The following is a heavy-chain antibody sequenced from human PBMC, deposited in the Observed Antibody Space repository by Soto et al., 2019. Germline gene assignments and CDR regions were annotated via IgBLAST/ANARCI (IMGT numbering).Heavy chain of an antibody. V-gene: IGHV1-46*01. CDR1: GYTFTSYY. J-gene: IGHJ2*01. Sequence: ASVKVSCKACGYTFTSYYMHWVRQAPGQGLEWMGIINPSGGSTSYAQKFQGRVTMTRDTSTSTVYMELSSLRSEDTAVYYCARRAGLYGDYWYFDLWGRGTLVTVSS. D-gene: IGHD4-17*01. CDR3: ARRAGLYGDYWYFDL. CDR2: INPSGGST.